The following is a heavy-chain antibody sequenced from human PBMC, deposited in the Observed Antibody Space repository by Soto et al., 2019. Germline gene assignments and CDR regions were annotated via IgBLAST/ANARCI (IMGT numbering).Heavy chain of an antibody. CDR2: IIPIFGTA. V-gene: IGHV1-69*13. CDR3: ARGLVVGATRGASPAPHYYYGMDV. CDR1: GGTFSSYA. D-gene: IGHD2-15*01. Sequence: ASVKVSCKASGGTFSSYAISWVRQAPGQGLEWMGGIIPIFGTANYAQKFQGRVTITADESTSTAYMELSSLRSEDTAVYYCARGLVVGATRGASPAPHYYYGMDVWGQGTTVTVSS. J-gene: IGHJ6*02.